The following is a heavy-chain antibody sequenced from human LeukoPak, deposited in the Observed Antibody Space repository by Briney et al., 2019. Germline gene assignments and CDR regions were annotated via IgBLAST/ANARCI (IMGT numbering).Heavy chain of an antibody. CDR1: GGSTSSYY. CDR2: IYTSGST. CDR3: ARERCSSTSCHPTYYYYYYMDV. Sequence: PSETLSLTCTVSGGSTSSYYWNWIRQPAGKGLEWIGRIYTSGSTNYNPSLKSRVTMSVDTSKNQFSLKLSSVTAADTAVYYCARERCSSTSCHPTYYYYYYMDVWGKGTTVTVSS. J-gene: IGHJ6*03. V-gene: IGHV4-4*07. D-gene: IGHD2-2*01.